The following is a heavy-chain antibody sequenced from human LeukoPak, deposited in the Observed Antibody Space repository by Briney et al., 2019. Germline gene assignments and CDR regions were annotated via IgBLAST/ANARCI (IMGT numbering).Heavy chain of an antibody. J-gene: IGHJ4*02. CDR3: VRGKSIDY. CDR1: GGSFSGYY. CDR2: INHSGST. Sequence: SETLSLTCAVYGGSFSGYYWSWIRQPPGKGLEWIGEINHSGSTNYNPSLKSRVTISVDTSKNQFSLKLSSVTAADTAVYYCVRGKSIDYWGQGTLVTVSS. D-gene: IGHD2/OR15-2a*01. V-gene: IGHV4-34*01.